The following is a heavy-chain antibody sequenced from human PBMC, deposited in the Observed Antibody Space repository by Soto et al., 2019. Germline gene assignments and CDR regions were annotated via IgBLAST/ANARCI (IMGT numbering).Heavy chain of an antibody. CDR3: AKARCSTANCYVPEY. CDR1: GFTFSTYT. V-gene: IGHV3-23*01. J-gene: IGHJ4*02. D-gene: IGHD2-2*01. CDR2: XSGSAGSSGP. Sequence: DVQLLESGGGLVQPGGSLRLSCVASGFTFSTYTMSWVRQAPGKGLXXXXXXSGSAGSSGPSYADSVQGRFSISRDNARNTLYLQMNSLRGEDTAMYYCAKARCSTANCYVPEYWGQGTRVTVSS.